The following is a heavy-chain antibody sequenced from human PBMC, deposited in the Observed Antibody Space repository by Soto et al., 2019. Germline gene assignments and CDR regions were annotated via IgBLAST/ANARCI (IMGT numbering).Heavy chain of an antibody. V-gene: IGHV3-33*01. CDR2: IWSDGSYS. Sequence: QVQLVDSGGDVVQPGRSLRLSCAASGFTFSSYGMHWVRQAPDKGLEWVAVIWSDGSYSSYADSVKCRFTISRDNSKNTVYLQMNSLRVEDTAVYYCSRNRGYYYDGVDVWGQGITVTVSS. J-gene: IGHJ6*02. CDR1: GFTFSSYG. CDR3: SRNRGYYYDGVDV.